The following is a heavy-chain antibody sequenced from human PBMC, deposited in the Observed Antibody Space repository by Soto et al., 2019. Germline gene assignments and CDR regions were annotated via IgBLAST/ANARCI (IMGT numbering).Heavy chain of an antibody. J-gene: IGHJ4*02. Sequence: SETLSLTCAVSGGSFTSNNWWTWVRQPPGQGLEWIGEIYRTGSTNYNPSLKSRVTISLDKSENQFSLKVTSLTAADTAVYYCTSRDPGTSVDYWGQGTLVTVS. CDR1: GGSFTSNNW. D-gene: IGHD1-7*01. CDR3: TSRDPGTSVDY. CDR2: IYRTGST. V-gene: IGHV4-4*02.